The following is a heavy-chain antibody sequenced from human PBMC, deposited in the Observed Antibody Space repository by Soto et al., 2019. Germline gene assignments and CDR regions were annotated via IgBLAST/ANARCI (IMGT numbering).Heavy chain of an antibody. CDR2: ISYDGSNK. CDR3: ARDLGLLYGSGSYYSYYYYGMDV. CDR1: GFTFSSYA. Sequence: VQLVESGGGVVQPGRSLRLSCAASGFTFSSYAMHWVRQAPGKGLEWVAVISYDGSNKYYADSVKGRFTISRDNSKNTLYLQMNSLRAEDTAVYYCARDLGLLYGSGSYYSYYYYGMDVWGQGTTVTVSS. D-gene: IGHD3-10*01. V-gene: IGHV3-30-3*01. J-gene: IGHJ6*02.